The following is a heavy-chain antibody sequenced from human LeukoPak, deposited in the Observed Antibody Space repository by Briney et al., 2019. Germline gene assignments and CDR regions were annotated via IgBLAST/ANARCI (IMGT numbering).Heavy chain of an antibody. CDR3: ASSTSYQYYFDY. V-gene: IGHV4-61*02. CDR1: GGSISSGSYY. Sequence: SETLSLTCTVSGGSISSGSYYWSWIRQPAGKGLEWIGRIYTSGSTYYNPSLKSRVTISVDTSKNQFSLKLSSVTAADTAVYYCASSTSYQYYFDYWGQGTLVTVSS. J-gene: IGHJ4*02. CDR2: IYTSGST. D-gene: IGHD2-2*01.